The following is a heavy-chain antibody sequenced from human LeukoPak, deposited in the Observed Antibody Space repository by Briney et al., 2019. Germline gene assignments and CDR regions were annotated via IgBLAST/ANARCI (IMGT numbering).Heavy chain of an antibody. D-gene: IGHD2-21*01. CDR1: AFTFSSYT. CDR3: ARDLPSEVS. J-gene: IGHJ4*02. V-gene: IGHV3-30*04. Sequence: GGSLRLSCAASAFTFSSYTMHWVRQAPGKGLEWVTVIAYDGSNKYYADSAKGRFTISRDNSKNTLYLQMNSLRPEDTAVYYCARDLPSEVSWGRGTLVTVSS. CDR2: IAYDGSNK.